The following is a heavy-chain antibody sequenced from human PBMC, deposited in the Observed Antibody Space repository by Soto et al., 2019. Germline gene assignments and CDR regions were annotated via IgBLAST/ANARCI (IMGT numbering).Heavy chain of an antibody. Sequence: PGGSLKLSCAASGFTFSSYAMHWVRQAPGKGLEWVAVISYDGSNKYYADSVKGRFTISRDNSKNTLYLQMNSLRAEDTAAYYCARDYCTNGVCYFDYWGQGTLVTVSS. J-gene: IGHJ4*02. CDR3: ARDYCTNGVCYFDY. CDR2: ISYDGSNK. D-gene: IGHD2-8*01. V-gene: IGHV3-30-3*01. CDR1: GFTFSSYA.